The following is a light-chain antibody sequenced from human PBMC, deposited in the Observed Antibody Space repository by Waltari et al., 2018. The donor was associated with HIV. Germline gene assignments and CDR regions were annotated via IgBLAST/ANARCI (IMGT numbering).Light chain of an antibody. V-gene: IGKV1-39*01. CDR2: AAS. Sequence: DIQMTQSPSSLSASVGDRVTITCRASQSITSYLHWYQQKPGKAPKLLICAASSLQSEVPSRFSGSGSGTDFTLTISSLQPEDFATYYCQQSYSPPGLTFGGGTKVEIK. CDR3: QQSYSPPGLT. J-gene: IGKJ4*01. CDR1: QSITSY.